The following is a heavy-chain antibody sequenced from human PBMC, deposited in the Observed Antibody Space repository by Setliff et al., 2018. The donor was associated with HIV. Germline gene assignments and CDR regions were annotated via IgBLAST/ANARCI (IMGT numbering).Heavy chain of an antibody. CDR1: GDSISSSSYY. Sequence: ETLSLTCSVSGDSISSSSYYWGWIRQPPGKGLEWIGSIYYSGSTYYNPSLNSRVTISVDASKNQFSLKLSSVTAADTAVYYCASLPPLYDSSGYYFDYWGQGTPVTVSS. J-gene: IGHJ4*02. CDR2: IYYSGST. CDR3: ASLPPLYDSSGYYFDY. V-gene: IGHV4-39*01. D-gene: IGHD3-22*01.